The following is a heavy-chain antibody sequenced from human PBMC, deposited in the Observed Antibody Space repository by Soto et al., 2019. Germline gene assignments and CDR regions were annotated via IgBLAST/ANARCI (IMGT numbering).Heavy chain of an antibody. D-gene: IGHD3-10*01. J-gene: IGHJ1*01. Sequence: QVQVVQSGAEVKKPGSSVKVSCKASGGTFSSYALSWVRQAPGQGLEWMGGIIHIFGTANYAQKFQGRVTITADESTSTAYMELSSLRSDATAVYYCATNPGPYYYGSGTPGSGYFQHWGQGTLVTVSS. CDR3: ATNPGPYYYGSGTPGSGYFQH. CDR2: IIHIFGTA. CDR1: GGTFSSYA. V-gene: IGHV1-69*01.